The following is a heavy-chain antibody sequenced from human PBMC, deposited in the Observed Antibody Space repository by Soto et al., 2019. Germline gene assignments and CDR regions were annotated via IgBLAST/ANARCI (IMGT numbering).Heavy chain of an antibody. CDR2: IKEDGSEK. Sequence: GGDLIVSRALPRFPFSRYWMSWVRQALGQEQEWVANIKEDGSEKYYVDSVEGRFTISRDNAKHSLYLQMNSLRAEDTAVYYCVRQPPRGDYSKYVTNDCGKGNVVIVDS. J-gene: IGHJ5*01. CDR3: VRQPPRGDYSKYVTNDCGKGNVVIVDS. V-gene: IGHV3-7*03. D-gene: IGHD4-4*01. CDR1: RFPFSRYW.